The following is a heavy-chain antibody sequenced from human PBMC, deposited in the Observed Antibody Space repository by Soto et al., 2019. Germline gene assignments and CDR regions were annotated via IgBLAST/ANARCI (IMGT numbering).Heavy chain of an antibody. J-gene: IGHJ4*02. CDR2: IYYSGST. CDR1: GGSISSYY. D-gene: IGHD3-22*01. V-gene: IGHV4-59*01. CDR3: ARAPSYYDSSGYHHFAF. Sequence: SETLSLTCTVSGGSISSYYWSWIRQPPGKGLEWIGYIYYSGSTNYNPSLKSRVTISVDTSKNQFSLKLSSVTAADTAVYYCARAPSYYDSSGYHHFAFRGRRTLVTVSS.